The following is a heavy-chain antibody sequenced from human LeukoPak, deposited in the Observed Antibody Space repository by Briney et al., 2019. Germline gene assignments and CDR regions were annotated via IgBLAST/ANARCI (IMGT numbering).Heavy chain of an antibody. V-gene: IGHV3-21*01. Sequence: GGSLRLSCAASGFAFSSYSMNWVRRAPGKGLEWVSSISSSSSYIYYADSVKGRFTISRDNAKNSLYLQMNSLRAEDTAVYYCASSIVDTRSWGQGTLVTVSS. CDR2: ISSSSSYI. D-gene: IGHD3-22*01. CDR3: ASSIVDTRS. J-gene: IGHJ4*02. CDR1: GFAFSSYS.